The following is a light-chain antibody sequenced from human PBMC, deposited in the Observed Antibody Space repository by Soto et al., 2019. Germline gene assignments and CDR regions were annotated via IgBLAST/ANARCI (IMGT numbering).Light chain of an antibody. V-gene: IGKV1-5*03. J-gene: IGKJ4*01. CDR1: QSISSW. CDR2: KAS. CDR3: QHYNTYPLT. Sequence: DIQMTQSPSTLSASVGDRVTITCRASQSISSWLAWYQHKPGKAPKVLISKASTLESGVPSRFSGSGSGTAFTLTISSLQPDDFVTYYCQHYNTYPLTFGGGTKVEIK.